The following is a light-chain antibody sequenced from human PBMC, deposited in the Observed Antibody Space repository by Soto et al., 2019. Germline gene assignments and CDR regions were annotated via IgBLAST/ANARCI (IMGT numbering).Light chain of an antibody. CDR2: LGS. J-gene: IGKJ1*01. V-gene: IGKV2-28*01. CDR1: QSLLHSNGYNY. CDR3: MQALQTRT. Sequence: DIVMTQSPLYLPVTPGEPASISCRSSQSLLHSNGYNYLDWYLQKPGQSPQLLIYLGSNRASGVPDRFSGSGSGTDFTLKISRVEAEDVGVYYCMQALQTRTFGQGTKV.